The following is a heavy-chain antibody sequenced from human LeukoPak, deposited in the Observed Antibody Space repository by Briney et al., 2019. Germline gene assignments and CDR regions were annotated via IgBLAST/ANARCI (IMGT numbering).Heavy chain of an antibody. V-gene: IGHV3-64D*09. Sequence: GGSLRLSCSASGFTFSSYAMLCVRQAPGKGLECVSAISSGGSTHYADSVKGRFTISRRESENTLYLQMSSLRAEDTAVYYCAMNWNCDYWGQGTLGTVSS. J-gene: IGHJ4*02. D-gene: IGHD1-1*01. CDR1: GFTFSSYA. CDR2: ISSGGST. CDR3: AMNWNCDY.